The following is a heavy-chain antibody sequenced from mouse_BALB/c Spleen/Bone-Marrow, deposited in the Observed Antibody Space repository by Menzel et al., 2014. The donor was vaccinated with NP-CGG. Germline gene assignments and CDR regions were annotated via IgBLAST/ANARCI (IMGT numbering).Heavy chain of an antibody. CDR1: GFSFTSYW. V-gene: IGHV1-87*01. CDR3: ARGDYY. CDR2: IYPGDGDT. J-gene: IGHJ4*01. Sequence: HVHMPRTRAELDTPEVSVQLSFTASGFSFTSYWMQWVKQRPGQGLEWIGAIYPGDGDTRYTQKFKGKATLTADKSSSTAYMQLSNVASEDSAVYYCARGDYY.